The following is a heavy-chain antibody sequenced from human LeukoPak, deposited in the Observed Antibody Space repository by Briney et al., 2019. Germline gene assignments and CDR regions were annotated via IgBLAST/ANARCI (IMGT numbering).Heavy chain of an antibody. D-gene: IGHD5-18*01. J-gene: IGHJ4*02. CDR3: ARVRGYNYGYNY. CDR2: ISYGGSNK. Sequence: GGSLRLSCAASGFTFSSSGMHWVRQAPGKGLEWVAVISYGGSNKYYTDSVKGRFTISRDNSKNTLYLQMNSLRAEDTAVYYCARVRGYNYGYNYWGQGTLVTVSS. CDR1: GFTFSSSG. V-gene: IGHV3-30*03.